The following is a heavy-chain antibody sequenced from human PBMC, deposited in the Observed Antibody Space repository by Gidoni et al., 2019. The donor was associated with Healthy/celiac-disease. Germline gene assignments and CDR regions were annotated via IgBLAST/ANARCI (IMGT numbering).Heavy chain of an antibody. CDR3: ARGGFGELLGDFDY. CDR1: GFTFSTYG. Sequence: QVQLVESGGGVVQPGRSLRLSCAASGFTFSTYGMHWVRQAPGKGLEWVAVIWYDGSNKYYADSVRGRFTISRDNSKNTLYLQMSSLRAEDTAVYYCARGGFGELLGDFDYWGQGTLVTVSS. J-gene: IGHJ4*02. D-gene: IGHD3-10*01. CDR2: IWYDGSNK. V-gene: IGHV3-33*01.